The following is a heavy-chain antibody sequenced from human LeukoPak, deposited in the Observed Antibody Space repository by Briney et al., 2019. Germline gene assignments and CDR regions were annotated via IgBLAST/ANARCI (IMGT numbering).Heavy chain of an antibody. V-gene: IGHV3-23*01. J-gene: IGHJ4*02. Sequence: GGSLRLSCAASGFTFSSYEMNWVRQAPGKGLEWVSAISGSGGSTYYADSVKGRFTISRDNSKNTLYLQMNSLRAEDTAVYYCAKAIYDSSGYYPYYFDYWGQGTLVTVSS. CDR3: AKAIYDSSGYYPYYFDY. CDR1: GFTFSSYE. CDR2: ISGSGGST. D-gene: IGHD3-22*01.